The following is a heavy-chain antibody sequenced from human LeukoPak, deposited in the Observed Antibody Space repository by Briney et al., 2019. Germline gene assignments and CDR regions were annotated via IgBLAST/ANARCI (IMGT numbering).Heavy chain of an antibody. CDR2: ISSSSYI. V-gene: IGHV3-21*01. CDR3: ARVPQYSGSYGQGS. CDR1: GFIFSTYS. D-gene: IGHD1-26*01. Sequence: PGGSLRLSCAASGFIFSTYSMNWVRQAPGKGLEWVSSISSSSYIYYADSVKGRFNISRDNAKNSLYLQMNSLRAEDTAVYYCARVPQYSGSYGQGSWGQGTLVTVSS. J-gene: IGHJ4*02.